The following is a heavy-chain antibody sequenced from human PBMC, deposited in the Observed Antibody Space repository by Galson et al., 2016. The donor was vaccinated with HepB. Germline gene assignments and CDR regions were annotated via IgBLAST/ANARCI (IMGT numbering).Heavy chain of an antibody. V-gene: IGHV3-30*04. CDR2: ISHIGGTT. D-gene: IGHD2-2*03. CDR1: GFTFSSYA. J-gene: IGHJ5*02. CDR3: ARIGYGVSAGNGFDP. Sequence: SLRLSCAASGFTFSSYAMNWVRQAPGKGLEWVAHISHIGGTTYNTDSVRGRFTISRDDSKNSVYLQMSSLGPEDTAVYYCARIGYGVSAGNGFDPWGQGTLVTDSS.